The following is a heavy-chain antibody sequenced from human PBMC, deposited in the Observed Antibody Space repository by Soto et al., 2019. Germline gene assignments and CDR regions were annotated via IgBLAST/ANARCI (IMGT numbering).Heavy chain of an antibody. Sequence: GGSLRLSCTASGLPHSNFAMMWVRQAPGKGLECVSGIYGSGRGIEYADSVKGRFTISRDNSKNTVYLEMTGLRADDTAIYYCAKDAVYNDGLWLMDHWGQGTQVTVSS. CDR1: GLPHSNFA. V-gene: IGHV3-23*05. D-gene: IGHD2-21*01. CDR3: AKDAVYNDGLWLMDH. J-gene: IGHJ4*02. CDR2: IYGSGRGI.